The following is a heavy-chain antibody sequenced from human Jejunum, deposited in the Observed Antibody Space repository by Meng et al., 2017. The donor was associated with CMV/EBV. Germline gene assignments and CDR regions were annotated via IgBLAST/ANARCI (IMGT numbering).Heavy chain of an antibody. CDR2: ISFLGHER. V-gene: IGHV3-30*04. CDR1: SSSA. D-gene: IGHD2-2*02. CDR3: ARDVYCSGTSCFTNWFDP. Sequence: SSSAIHWVRQAPGKGLEWVAVISFLGHERNYADSVKGRFTILSDDYNNTVYLQMNSLTVEDTAVYYCARDVYCSGTSCFTNWFDPWGQGTLVTVSS. J-gene: IGHJ5*02.